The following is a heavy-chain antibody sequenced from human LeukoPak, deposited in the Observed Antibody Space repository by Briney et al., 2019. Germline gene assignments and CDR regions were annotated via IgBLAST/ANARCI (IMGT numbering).Heavy chain of an antibody. CDR3: ASQPAAADVDY. D-gene: IGHD2-2*01. CDR1: GFTFSSYW. V-gene: IGHV3-7*03. Sequence: GGSLRLSCAASGFTFSSYWMTWVRQAPGKGLEWEANIKQDGSKKSYVDSVKGRFTISRDNAKNSLYLQMNSLRADDTGVYYCASQPAAADVDYWGQGTLVTVSS. J-gene: IGHJ4*02. CDR2: IKQDGSKK.